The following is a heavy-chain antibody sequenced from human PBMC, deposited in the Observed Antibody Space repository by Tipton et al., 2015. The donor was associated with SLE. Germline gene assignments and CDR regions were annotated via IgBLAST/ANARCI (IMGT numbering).Heavy chain of an antibody. D-gene: IGHD3/OR15-3a*01. CDR3: GGTGTTGDSFDL. J-gene: IGHJ2*01. CDR1: GGSISSGGYY. V-gene: IGHV4-31*03. Sequence: TLSLTCTVSGGSISSGGYYWSWIRQHPGKGLEWIGYIYYSGSTNYNPSLKSRVTISVDTSKNQFSLKLSSVTAADTAVYYCGGTGTTGDSFDLWGRGTLVTVSS. CDR2: IYYSGST.